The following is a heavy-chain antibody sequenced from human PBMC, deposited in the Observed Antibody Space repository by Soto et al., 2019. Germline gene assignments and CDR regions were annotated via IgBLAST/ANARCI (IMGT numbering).Heavy chain of an antibody. CDR2: INPSGGST. Sequence: QVQLVQSGAEVKKPGASVKVSCKASGYTFTSYYMHWVRQAPGQGLEWMGIINPSGGSTSYAQKFQGRVTMTRDTSTSTVYMELSSLRSEDTAVYYCARDPRPKGYCSGGSCPYYYYYGMDVWGQGTTVTVSS. J-gene: IGHJ6*02. V-gene: IGHV1-46*01. CDR3: ARDPRPKGYCSGGSCPYYYYYGMDV. CDR1: GYTFTSYY. D-gene: IGHD2-15*01.